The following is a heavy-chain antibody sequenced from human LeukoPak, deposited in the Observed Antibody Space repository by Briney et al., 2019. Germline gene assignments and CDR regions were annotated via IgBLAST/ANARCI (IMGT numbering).Heavy chain of an antibody. CDR1: GGSISSYY. J-gene: IGHJ4*02. CDR3: ARVAVADHYFDY. V-gene: IGHV4-59*01. CDR2: IYYSGSS. Sequence: PSETLSLTCTVSGGSISSYYWSWIRQPPGKGLEWIGYIYYSGSSNYNPSLKSRVTISVDTSKNQFSLKLSSVTAADTAVYYCARVAVADHYFDYWGRGTLVTVSS. D-gene: IGHD6-19*01.